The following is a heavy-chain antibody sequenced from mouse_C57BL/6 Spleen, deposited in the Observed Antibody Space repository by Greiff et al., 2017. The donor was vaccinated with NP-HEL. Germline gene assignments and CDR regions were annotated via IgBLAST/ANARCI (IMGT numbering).Heavy chain of an antibody. CDR1: GFTFSDYG. CDR2: ISSGSSTI. Sequence: EVQGVESGGGLVKPGGSLKLSCAASGFTFSDYGMHWVRQAPEKGLEWVAYISSGSSTIYYADTVKGRFTISRDNAKNTLFLQMTSLRSEDTAMYYCARQGYYYGSRDYAMDYWGQGTSVTVSS. CDR3: ARQGYYYGSRDYAMDY. J-gene: IGHJ4*01. D-gene: IGHD1-1*01. V-gene: IGHV5-17*01.